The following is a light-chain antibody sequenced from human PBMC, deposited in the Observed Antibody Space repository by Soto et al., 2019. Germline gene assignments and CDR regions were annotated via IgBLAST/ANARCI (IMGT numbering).Light chain of an antibody. CDR1: QSVSSN. Sequence: EIVMTQSPATLSVSPGARATRSCRASQSVSSNWSWYHQKPGQAPSLLIYGASSSATGIPARFSGSGSGTEFTLTISSLQSEDFAVYYCQQYNNWPRTFGQGTKVDIK. CDR2: GAS. CDR3: QQYNNWPRT. V-gene: IGKV3-15*01. J-gene: IGKJ1*01.